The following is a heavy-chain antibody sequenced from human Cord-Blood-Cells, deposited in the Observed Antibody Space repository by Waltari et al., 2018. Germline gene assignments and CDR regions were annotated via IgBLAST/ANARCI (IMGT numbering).Heavy chain of an antibody. V-gene: IGHV4-59*01. D-gene: IGHD1-26*01. CDR1: GGSISSYY. CDR3: ARESGGNYDAFDI. CDR2: IYYSGST. J-gene: IGHJ3*02. Sequence: QVQLQESGPGLVKPSETLSLTCTVSGGSISSYYWSWIRQPPGKGLEGIGYIYYSGSTNYTPSLKSRVTISVDTSKNQFSLKLSSVTAADTAVYYCARESGGNYDAFDIWGQGTMVTVSS.